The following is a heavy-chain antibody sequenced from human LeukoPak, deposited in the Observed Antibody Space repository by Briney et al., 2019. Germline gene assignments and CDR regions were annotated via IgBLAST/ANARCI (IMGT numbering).Heavy chain of an antibody. CDR3: ARDLYSGSLRFFDY. V-gene: IGHV4-39*07. CDR2: IYYSGST. D-gene: IGHD1-26*01. Sequence: PPETLSLTCTVSGGSISSSSYYWGWIRQPPGKGLEWIGSIYYSGSTYYNPSLKSRVTISVDTSKNQFSLKLSSVTAADTAVYYCARDLYSGSLRFFDYWGQGTLVTVSS. CDR1: GGSISSSSYY. J-gene: IGHJ4*02.